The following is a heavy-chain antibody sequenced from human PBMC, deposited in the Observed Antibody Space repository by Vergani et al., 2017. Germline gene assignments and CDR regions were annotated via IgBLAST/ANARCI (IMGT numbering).Heavy chain of an antibody. CDR1: GFTFSNYG. V-gene: IGHV3-30*02. D-gene: IGHD6-19*01. Sequence: QVQLVESGGGVVQPGGSLRLSCGASGFTFSNYGMHWVRQAPGKGLEWVKFIRYDGSNTYYADSVKGRFTISRDNSKNTLFLQMNSLRPEDTAVYYCVRDTVTCSRYFDYWGQGTLVTVSS. CDR2: IRYDGSNT. CDR3: VRDTVTCSRYFDY. J-gene: IGHJ4*02.